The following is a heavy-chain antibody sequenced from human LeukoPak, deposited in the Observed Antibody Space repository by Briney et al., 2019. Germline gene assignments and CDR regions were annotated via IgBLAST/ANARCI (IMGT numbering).Heavy chain of an antibody. V-gene: IGHV3-7*01. J-gene: IGHJ3*02. CDR3: TRDLTNWNDATFDI. CDR1: GFTFSYYW. Sequence: GGSLRLSCAASGFTFSYYWMSWVRQAPGKGLEWVANIKQDGSDKYYVDSVKGRFTISRDNAKNSLYLQMNSLSAEDTAMYYCTRDLTNWNDATFDIWGQGIMVTVSS. D-gene: IGHD1-1*01. CDR2: IKQDGSDK.